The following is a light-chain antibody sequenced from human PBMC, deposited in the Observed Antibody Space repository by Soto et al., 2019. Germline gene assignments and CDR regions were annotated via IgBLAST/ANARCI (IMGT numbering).Light chain of an antibody. CDR2: GAS. CDR3: QPYNNWAPWT. V-gene: IGKV3D-15*01. J-gene: IGKJ1*01. CDR1: QSVSSN. Sequence: EIVMTQSPATLSVSPGERATLSCRASQSVSSNLAWYQQNPGQAPRLLIYGASTKATGIPARFSCSGSGTEFPLTISSLQSEDFAVYYCQPYNNWAPWTFGHGTKVAIQ.